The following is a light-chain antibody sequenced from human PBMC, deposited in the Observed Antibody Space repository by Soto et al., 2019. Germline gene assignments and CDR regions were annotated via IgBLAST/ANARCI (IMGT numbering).Light chain of an antibody. J-gene: IGKJ1*01. CDR3: QQYNSYSTWT. V-gene: IGKV1-5*01. CDR2: DAS. CDR1: QSISSW. Sequence: DIHRTHAPSTLSASVLYRVTITCLSVQSISSWLAWYQQKPGKAPKLLIYDASSLESGVPSRFSGSGSGTEFTLTISSLQPDDFATYYCQQYNSYSTWTFGRGTKVDIK.